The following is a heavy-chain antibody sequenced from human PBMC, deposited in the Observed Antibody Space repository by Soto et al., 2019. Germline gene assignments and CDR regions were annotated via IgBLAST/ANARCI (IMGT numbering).Heavy chain of an antibody. CDR3: ASPFTRWALGVYGSGSYSPHDAFDI. D-gene: IGHD3-10*01. CDR2: ISYDGSNK. Sequence: GGSLRLSCAASGFTFSSYAMHWVRQAPGKGLEWVAVISYDGSNKYYADSVKGRFTISRDNSKNTLYLQMNSLRAEDTAVYYCASPFTRWALGVYGSGSYSPHDAFDIWGQGTMVTVSS. J-gene: IGHJ3*02. V-gene: IGHV3-30-3*01. CDR1: GFTFSSYA.